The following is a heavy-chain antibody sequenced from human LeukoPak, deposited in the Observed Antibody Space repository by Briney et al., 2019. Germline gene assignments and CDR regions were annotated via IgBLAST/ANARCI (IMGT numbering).Heavy chain of an antibody. Sequence: SETLSLTCAVYGESFDGFYWKWIRQPPGKGLEWIGEINHSGMSDYNPALKSRVAISADSSKRQFSLDLTSVTAADTAVYYCAIRLATSRLATATTWFDPWGQGTLVSVSS. V-gene: IGHV4-34*01. J-gene: IGHJ5*02. CDR2: INHSGMS. CDR1: GESFDGFY. D-gene: IGHD3-9*01. CDR3: AIRLATSRLATATTWFDP.